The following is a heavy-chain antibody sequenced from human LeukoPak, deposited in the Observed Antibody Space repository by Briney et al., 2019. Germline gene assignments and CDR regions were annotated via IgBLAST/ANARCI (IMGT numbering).Heavy chain of an antibody. CDR3: ARERGTTVTTSYYYYYMDV. CDR2: IYYSGST. Sequence: SETLSLTCTVSGGSISSHYWSWIRQPPGKGLEWIGYIYYSGSTNYNPSLKSRVTISVDTSKNQFSLKLSSVTAADTAVYYCARERGTTVTTSYYYYYMDVWGKGTTVTVSS. CDR1: GGSISSHY. J-gene: IGHJ6*03. V-gene: IGHV4-59*11. D-gene: IGHD4-17*01.